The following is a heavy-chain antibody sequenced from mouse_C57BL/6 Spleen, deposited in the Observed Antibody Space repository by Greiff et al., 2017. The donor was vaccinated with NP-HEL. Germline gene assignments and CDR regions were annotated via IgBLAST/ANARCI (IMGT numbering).Heavy chain of an antibody. J-gene: IGHJ3*01. V-gene: IGHV1-26*01. CDR3: ARDDYDVRFAY. CDR1: GYTFTDYY. CDR2: INPNNGGT. D-gene: IGHD2-4*01. Sequence: VQLQQSGPELVKPGASVKISCEASGYTFTDYYMNWVKQSHGKSLEWIGDINPNNGGTSYNQKFKGKATLTVDKSSSTAYMELRSLTSEDSAVYYCARDDYDVRFAYWGQGTLVTVSA.